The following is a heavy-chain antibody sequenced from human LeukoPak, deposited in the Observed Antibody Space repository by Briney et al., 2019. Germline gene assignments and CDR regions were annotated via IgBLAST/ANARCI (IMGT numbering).Heavy chain of an antibody. J-gene: IGHJ4*02. Sequence: ASVKVSCKASGYTFTSYDINWVRQATGQGLEWMGWMNPNSGNTGYAQKFQGRVTMTRNTSISTAYMELSSLRSEDTAVYYCARGVYYYDCSGYYYTDYWGQGTLVTVSS. CDR1: GYTFTSYD. V-gene: IGHV1-8*01. CDR3: ARGVYYYDCSGYYYTDY. CDR2: MNPNSGNT. D-gene: IGHD3-22*01.